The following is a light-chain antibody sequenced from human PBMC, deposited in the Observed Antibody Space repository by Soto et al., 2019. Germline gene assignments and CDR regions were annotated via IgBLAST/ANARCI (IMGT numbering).Light chain of an antibody. J-gene: IGLJ3*02. CDR2: EVS. CDR3: SSYISSSTLV. V-gene: IGLV2-14*01. CDR1: SSDVGGYNY. Sequence: QPVLTQPASVSGSPGQSITISCTGTSSDVGGYNYVSWYQQHPGKAPKVMIYEVSNRPSGVSNRFSGSKSGNTASLTISGLQAEDEADYYCSSYISSSTLVFGGGTKLTVL.